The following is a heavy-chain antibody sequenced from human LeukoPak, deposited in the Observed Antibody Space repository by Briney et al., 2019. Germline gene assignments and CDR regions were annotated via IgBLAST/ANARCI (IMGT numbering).Heavy chain of an antibody. D-gene: IGHD6-19*01. V-gene: IGHV3-64*04. CDR3: AKDRRDSSGWYYFDY. J-gene: IGHJ4*02. Sequence: TGGSLRLSCSASGFTFSSYAMHWVRQAPGKGLEYVSAISSNGGSTYYADSVKGRFTISRDNSKNTLYLQMNSLRAEDTAVYYCAKDRRDSSGWYYFDYWGQGTLVTVSS. CDR2: ISSNGGST. CDR1: GFTFSSYA.